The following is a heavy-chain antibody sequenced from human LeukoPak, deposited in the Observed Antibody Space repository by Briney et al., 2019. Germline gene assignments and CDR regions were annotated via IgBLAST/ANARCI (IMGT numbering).Heavy chain of an antibody. Sequence: PSETLSLTCTVSGGSISSYYWSWIRQPPGKGLEWIGYIYYSGSTNYNPSLKSRVTISVDTSKNQFSLKLSSVTAADTAVYYCARADAYYDYVWGSYRYGYFDYWGQGTLVTVSS. CDR1: GGSISSYY. D-gene: IGHD3-16*02. V-gene: IGHV4-59*01. J-gene: IGHJ4*02. CDR2: IYYSGST. CDR3: ARADAYYDYVWGSYRYGYFDY.